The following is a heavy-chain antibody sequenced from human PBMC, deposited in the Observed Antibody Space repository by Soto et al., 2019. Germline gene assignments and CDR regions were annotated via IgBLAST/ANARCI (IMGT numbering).Heavy chain of an antibody. Sequence: QVQLVESGGGVVQPGRSLRLSCAASGFTFSSYGMHWVRQAPGKGLEWVAVISYDGSNKYYADSVKGRFTISRDNSKNTLYLQMNSLRAEDTAVYYCAKDPGPPGGKSFNESYYYGMDVWGQGTTVTVSS. V-gene: IGHV3-30*18. CDR3: AKDPGPPGGKSFNESYYYGMDV. D-gene: IGHD2-15*01. CDR1: GFTFSSYG. CDR2: ISYDGSNK. J-gene: IGHJ6*02.